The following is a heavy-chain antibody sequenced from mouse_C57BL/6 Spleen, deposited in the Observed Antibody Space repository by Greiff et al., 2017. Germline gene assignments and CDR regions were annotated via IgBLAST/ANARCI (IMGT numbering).Heavy chain of an antibody. V-gene: IGHV5-4*01. D-gene: IGHD2-4*01. J-gene: IGHJ2*01. CDR3: ARANDYDDFDY. Sequence: EVHLVESGGGLVKPGGSLKLSCAASGFTFSSYAMSWVRQTPEKRLEWVATISDGGSYTYYPDNVKGRFTISRDNAKNNLYLQMSHLKSEDTAMYYCARANDYDDFDYWGQGTTLTVSS. CDR2: ISDGGSYT. CDR1: GFTFSSYA.